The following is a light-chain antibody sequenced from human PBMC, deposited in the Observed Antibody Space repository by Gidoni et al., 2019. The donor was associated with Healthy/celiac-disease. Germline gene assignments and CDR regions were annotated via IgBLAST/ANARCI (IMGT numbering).Light chain of an antibody. J-gene: IGKJ2*04. V-gene: IGKV4-1*01. CDR3: QQYYSTPHQCS. CDR1: QSVLYSSNNKNY. CDR2: WAS. Sequence: DIVMTQSPDSLAVSLGERATINCKSSQSVLYSSNNKNYLAWYQQKPGQPPKLLIYWASTRESGVPDRFSGSGSGTDFTLTISSLQAEDVAVYYCQQYYSTPHQCSFXQXTKLEIK.